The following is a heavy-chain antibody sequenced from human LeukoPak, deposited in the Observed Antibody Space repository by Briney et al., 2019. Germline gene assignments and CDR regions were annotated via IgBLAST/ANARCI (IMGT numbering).Heavy chain of an antibody. V-gene: IGHV3-23*01. CDR2: ISNSDATT. Sequence: GGSLRLSCTASGFTFSSYAMTWVRQAPGKGLEGVSAISNSDATTYYADSVKGRFTISRDNSKNTLYLQMNSLRAEDTAVYYCARRYCSSTSCTLDYWGQGTLVTVSS. D-gene: IGHD2-2*01. CDR1: GFTFSSYA. J-gene: IGHJ4*02. CDR3: ARRYCSSTSCTLDY.